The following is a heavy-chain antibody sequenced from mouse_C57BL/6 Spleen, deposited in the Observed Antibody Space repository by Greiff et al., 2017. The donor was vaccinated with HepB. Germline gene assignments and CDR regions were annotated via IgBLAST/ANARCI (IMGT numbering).Heavy chain of an antibody. J-gene: IGHJ4*01. CDR1: GFTFSSYA. Sequence: DVMLVESGGGLVKPGGSLKLSCAASGFTFSSYAMSWVRQTPEKRLEWVATISDGGSYTYYPDNVKGRFTISRDNAKNNLYLQMSHLKSEDTAMYYCARYYDVYAMDYWGQGTSVTVSS. V-gene: IGHV5-4*03. D-gene: IGHD2-4*01. CDR3: ARYYDVYAMDY. CDR2: ISDGGSYT.